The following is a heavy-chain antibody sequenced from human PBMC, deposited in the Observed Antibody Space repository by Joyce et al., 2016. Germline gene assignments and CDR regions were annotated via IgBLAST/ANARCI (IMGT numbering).Heavy chain of an antibody. V-gene: IGHV3-30*18. Sequence: QVQLVESGGGVVQPGRSLRFSCAASGFTFSSHGMHWVRQAPGKGLEWLAVISYDGVDKYYADSVKGRFTISRDNSKNTLLLQMSRLRPEDTAVYYCVKSDGDYGSGSWGQGALVTVSS. J-gene: IGHJ4*02. CDR3: VKSDGDYGSGS. CDR2: ISYDGVDK. D-gene: IGHD4-17*01. CDR1: GFTFSSHG.